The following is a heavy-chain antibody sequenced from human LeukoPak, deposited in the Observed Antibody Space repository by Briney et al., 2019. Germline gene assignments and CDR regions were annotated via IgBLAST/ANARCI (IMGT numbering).Heavy chain of an antibody. V-gene: IGHV4-59*01. J-gene: IGHJ4*02. CDR2: IYYRGSH. CDR3: ARVGVPAATFDY. Sequence: SETLSLTCTVSSGSISSYYWSWIRQPPGEGLEWIGYIYYRGSHNYNRSLKSRVTISVDTSKNQFSLKLSSVTAADTAVYYCARVGVPAATFDYWGQGTLVTVSS. D-gene: IGHD2-2*01. CDR1: SGSISSYY.